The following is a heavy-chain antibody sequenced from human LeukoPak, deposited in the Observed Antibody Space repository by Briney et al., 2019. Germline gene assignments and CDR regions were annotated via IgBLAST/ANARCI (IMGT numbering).Heavy chain of an antibody. CDR3: ARPRRYCSSTSCYRNWFDP. CDR2: INHSGST. V-gene: IGHV4-39*07. J-gene: IGHJ5*02. CDR1: GGSISSSSYY. D-gene: IGHD2-2*01. Sequence: SETLSLTCSVSGGSISSSSYYWGWIRQPPGKGLEWIGEINHSGSTNYNPSLKSRVTISVDTSKNQFSLKLSSVTAADTAVYYCARPRRYCSSTSCYRNWFDPWGQGTLVTVSS.